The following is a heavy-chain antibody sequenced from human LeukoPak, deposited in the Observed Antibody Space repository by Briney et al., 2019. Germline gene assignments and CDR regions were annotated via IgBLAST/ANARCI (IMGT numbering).Heavy chain of an antibody. CDR1: EFTVSSNY. CDR2: IYSGGST. J-gene: IGHJ4*02. CDR3: AKEEGYLVATFDY. Sequence: GGSLRLSCAASEFTVSSNYMSWIRQAPGKGLEWVSVIYSGGSTYYADSVKGRFTISRDNSKNTLYLQMNSLRAEDTAVYYCAKEEGYLVATFDYWGQGTLVTVSS. V-gene: IGHV3-66*01. D-gene: IGHD5-12*01.